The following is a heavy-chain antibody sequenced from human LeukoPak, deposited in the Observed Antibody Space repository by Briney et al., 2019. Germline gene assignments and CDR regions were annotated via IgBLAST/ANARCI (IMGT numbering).Heavy chain of an antibody. CDR2: MNPNSGNT. J-gene: IGHJ5*02. CDR1: GYTFSGYY. D-gene: IGHD3-22*01. CDR3: ARHTYYYDSSGLIYWFDP. Sequence: ASVKVPCKASGYTFSGYYMHWVRQATGQGLEWMGWMNPNSGNTGYAQKFQGRVTMTRNTSISTAYMELSSLRSEDTAVYYCARHTYYYDSSGLIYWFDPWGQGTLVTVSS. V-gene: IGHV1-8*02.